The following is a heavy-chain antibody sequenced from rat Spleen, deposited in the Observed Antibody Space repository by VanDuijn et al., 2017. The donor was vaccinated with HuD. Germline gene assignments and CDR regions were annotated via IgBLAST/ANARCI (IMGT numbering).Heavy chain of an antibody. Sequence: EVLLQESGPGLVKPSQSLSLTCSVTGFSITNSVRWNWIRKFPGNKLEWMGYINSEGSTNYNPSLKSRISITRDTAKNQFFLQVNSVTTEDTATYYCARDNNYKAYWGQGVMVTVSS. D-gene: IGHD1-10*01. CDR1: GFSITNSVR. CDR3: ARDNNYKAY. J-gene: IGHJ2*01. V-gene: IGHV3-3*01. CDR2: INSEGST.